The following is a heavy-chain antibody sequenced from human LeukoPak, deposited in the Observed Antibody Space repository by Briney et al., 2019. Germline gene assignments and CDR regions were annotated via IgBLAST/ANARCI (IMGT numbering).Heavy chain of an antibody. CDR3: ARRGPSVAGPYDY. J-gene: IGHJ4*02. CDR2: ISSSSSYI. V-gene: IGHV3-21*01. Sequence: PGGSLRLSCAASGFTFSSYNINWVRQAPGKGLEWVSSISSSSSYIYSADSVKGRFAISRDNAKNSLYLQMNSLRAEDTAVYYCARRGPSVAGPYDYWGQGTLVTVSS. D-gene: IGHD6-19*01. CDR1: GFTFSSYN.